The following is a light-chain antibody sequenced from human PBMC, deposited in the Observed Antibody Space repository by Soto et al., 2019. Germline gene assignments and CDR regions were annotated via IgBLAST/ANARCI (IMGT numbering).Light chain of an antibody. CDR1: LTVSHF. Sequence: EIVLTQSPATLSLSPGERATLSCRGSLTVSHFLAWYQQKRGQVPRLLIYDASIRASGIPAGFRGSGSGTDFSLTISCLEPEDFAIYYCQQRSSWPWTFGQGTKVEIK. CDR3: QQRSSWPWT. CDR2: DAS. V-gene: IGKV3-11*01. J-gene: IGKJ1*01.